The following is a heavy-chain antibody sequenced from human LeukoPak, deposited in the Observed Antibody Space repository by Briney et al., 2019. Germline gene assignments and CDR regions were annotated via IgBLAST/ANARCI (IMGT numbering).Heavy chain of an antibody. J-gene: IGHJ4*02. CDR1: GFTFSSYE. Sequence: PGGSLRLSCAASGFTFSSYEMNWVRQAPGKGLEWVSYISSSGSTIYYADSVKGRFTISRDNAKNSLYLQMNSLRAEDTAAYYCVRYSGYDILTGYPSPVSFDSWGQGTLVTASS. CDR2: ISSSGSTI. CDR3: VRYSGYDILTGYPSPVSFDS. D-gene: IGHD3-9*01. V-gene: IGHV3-48*03.